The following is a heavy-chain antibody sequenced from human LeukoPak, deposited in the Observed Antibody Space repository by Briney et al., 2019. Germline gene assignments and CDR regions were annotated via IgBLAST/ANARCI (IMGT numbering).Heavy chain of an antibody. CDR3: AKAWSSSYLDY. CDR2: ITGSGDRT. J-gene: IGHJ4*02. D-gene: IGHD3-3*01. Sequence: PGGSLRLSCAASGFTFSSYAMRWVRQAPVKGLEWVSTITGSGDRTYYADSVKGRFTISRDNSKNTLYLQMNSLRAEDTAIHYCAKAWSSSYLDYWGQGTLVTVSS. CDR1: GFTFSSYA. V-gene: IGHV3-23*01.